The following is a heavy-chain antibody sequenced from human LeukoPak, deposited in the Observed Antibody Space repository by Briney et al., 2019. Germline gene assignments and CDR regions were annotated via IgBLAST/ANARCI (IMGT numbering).Heavy chain of an antibody. CDR1: GYTFTSYG. J-gene: IGHJ4*02. CDR2: ISAYNGRT. CDR3: ARTPHADHGDYASTDY. V-gene: IGHV1-18*01. D-gene: IGHD4-17*01. Sequence: ASVKVSCKASGYTFTSYGISWVRQAPGQGLEWMGWISAYNGRTYYAQNLQGRVTMTTDTATSTAYMELRSLRSDDTAVYYCARTPHADHGDYASTDYWGQGTLVTVSS.